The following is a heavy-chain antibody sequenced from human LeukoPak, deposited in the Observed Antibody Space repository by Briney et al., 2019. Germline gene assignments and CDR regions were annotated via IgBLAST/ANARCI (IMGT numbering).Heavy chain of an antibody. Sequence: PGGSLRLSCAATGFTFSSYAMSWVRQAPGKGLEWVSVIYSGGSTYYADSVKGRFTISRDNSKNTLYLQMNSLRAEDTAVYYCARMYYYDSSGYWGQGTLVTVSS. CDR3: ARMYYYDSSGY. V-gene: IGHV3-53*01. CDR2: IYSGGST. J-gene: IGHJ4*02. CDR1: GFTFSSYA. D-gene: IGHD3-22*01.